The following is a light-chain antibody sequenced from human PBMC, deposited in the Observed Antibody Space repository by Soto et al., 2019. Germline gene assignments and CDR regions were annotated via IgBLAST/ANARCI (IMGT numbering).Light chain of an antibody. J-gene: IGKJ2*01. CDR1: QSISSY. V-gene: IGKV3-11*01. CDR2: DAS. CDR3: QQRSDWPRT. Sequence: EIVLTQSPATLSLSPGERATLSCRASQSISSYLAWYQQKPGQAPRLLFYDASIRAARIPARFSGSGSGTDFTLTISSLEPEDLAVYYCQQRSDWPRTFGRGTKLEIK.